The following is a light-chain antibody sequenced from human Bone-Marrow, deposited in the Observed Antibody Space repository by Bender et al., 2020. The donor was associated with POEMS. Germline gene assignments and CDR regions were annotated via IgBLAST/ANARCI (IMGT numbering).Light chain of an antibody. CDR1: SSNIGAGYD. Sequence: QSVLTQPPSVSGAPGQRVTISCTGSSSNIGAGYDVHWYQQLPGRAPKLLIYGDSSRPSGIPDRFSGSKSGTSASLAISGLQSEDEADYFCAVWDYSLTGRIFGGGTKVTVL. V-gene: IGLV1-50*01. CDR3: AVWDYSLTGRI. J-gene: IGLJ2*01. CDR2: GDS.